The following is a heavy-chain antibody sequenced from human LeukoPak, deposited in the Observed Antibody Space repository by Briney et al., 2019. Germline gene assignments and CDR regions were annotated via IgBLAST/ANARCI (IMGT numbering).Heavy chain of an antibody. Sequence: ASVKVSCKASGYTFTSYGISWVRQAPGQGLEWMGWISAYNGNTNYAQKLQGRVTMTTDTSTSTAYMELRSLRSDDTAVYYCAKDGRFWSGYYTPSDYYGMDVWGQGTTVTVSS. CDR3: AKDGRFWSGYYTPSDYYGMDV. D-gene: IGHD3-3*01. CDR2: ISAYNGNT. CDR1: GYTFTSYG. J-gene: IGHJ6*02. V-gene: IGHV1-18*01.